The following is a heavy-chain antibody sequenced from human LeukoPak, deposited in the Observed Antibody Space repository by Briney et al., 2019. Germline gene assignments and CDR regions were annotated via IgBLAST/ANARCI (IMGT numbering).Heavy chain of an antibody. CDR2: INAGNGNT. CDR1: GYTFTSYA. CDR3: ARAPFLEWLLNY. Sequence: ASVKVSCKASGYTFTSYAMHWVRQAPGQRLEWMGWINAGNGNTKYSQKFQGRVTITRDTSASTAYMELNSLRSEDTAVYYCARAPFLEWLLNYWGQGTLVTVSS. D-gene: IGHD3-3*02. V-gene: IGHV1-3*01. J-gene: IGHJ4*02.